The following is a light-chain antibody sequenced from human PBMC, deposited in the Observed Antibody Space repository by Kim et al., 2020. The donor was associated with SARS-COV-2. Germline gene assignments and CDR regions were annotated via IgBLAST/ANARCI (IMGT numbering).Light chain of an antibody. CDR3: QQRSKSIT. CDR2: NAS. V-gene: IGKV3-11*01. CDR1: QSVDGY. Sequence: EIVLTQSPATLSLSPGDGATLSCRASQSVDGYLAWLQQKPGQAPRLLISNASNRAAGVPARFSGSGSWTDFTLTISSLEPEDFAVYFCQQRSKSITFGQGTRLEIK. J-gene: IGKJ5*01.